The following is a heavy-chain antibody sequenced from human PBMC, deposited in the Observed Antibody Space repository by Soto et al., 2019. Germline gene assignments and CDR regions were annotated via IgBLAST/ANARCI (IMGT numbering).Heavy chain of an antibody. CDR3: AINYSKIPPWYYYYYMDV. CDR2: NCSRGGST. D-gene: IGHD4-4*01. V-gene: IGHV3-23*01. J-gene: IGHJ6*03. CDR1: GFTFSLYP. Sequence: PGGSLRLSCLSSGFTFSLYPMSWVGQGPGEGLQWDGVNCSRGGSTYNANSEKGRFTNARDNTKNKMYLQMNGLRVGDTGVYYCAINYSKIPPWYYYYYMDVWGKGTTVTVSS.